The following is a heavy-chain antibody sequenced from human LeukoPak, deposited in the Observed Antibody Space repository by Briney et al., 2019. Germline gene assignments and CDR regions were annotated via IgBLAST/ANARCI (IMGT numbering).Heavy chain of an antibody. Sequence: SETLSLTCTVSGGSISSYYWSWIRQPPGKGLEWIGYSGSTNYNPSLKSRVTISVDTSMNQFSLKLSSVTAADMAVYYCARSLNWGSYRYFDLWGRGTLVTVSS. J-gene: IGHJ2*01. CDR3: ARSLNWGSYRYFDL. CDR2: SGST. V-gene: IGHV4-59*12. D-gene: IGHD7-27*01. CDR1: GGSISSYY.